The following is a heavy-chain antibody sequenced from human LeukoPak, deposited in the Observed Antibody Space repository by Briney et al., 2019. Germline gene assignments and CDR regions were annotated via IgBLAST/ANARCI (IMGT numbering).Heavy chain of an antibody. CDR2: ISYDGSNK. Sequence: GGSLRLSCAASGFTFSSYAMHWVRQAPGKGLEWVAVISYDGSNKYYADSVKGRFTISRDNSKNTLYLQMNSLRAEDTAVYYCARDSGDYGDYRRFDYWGQGTLVTGSS. CDR3: ARDSGDYGDYRRFDY. CDR1: GFTFSSYA. V-gene: IGHV3-30*04. J-gene: IGHJ4*02. D-gene: IGHD4-17*01.